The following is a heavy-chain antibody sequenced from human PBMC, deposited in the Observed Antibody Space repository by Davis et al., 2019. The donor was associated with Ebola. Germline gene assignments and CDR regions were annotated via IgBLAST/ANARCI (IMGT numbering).Heavy chain of an antibody. Sequence: AASVKVSCKASGYTFTSYDINWVRQATGQGLEWMGWMSPNSGNTGYAQKLQGRVTMTRDTSISTAYMDLQRLRSDDTAIYYCARVDSVTYTSLDYWGQGTLVTVSS. CDR1: GYTFTSYD. CDR3: ARVDSVTYTSLDY. CDR2: MSPNSGNT. V-gene: IGHV1-8*01. J-gene: IGHJ4*02. D-gene: IGHD2-2*02.